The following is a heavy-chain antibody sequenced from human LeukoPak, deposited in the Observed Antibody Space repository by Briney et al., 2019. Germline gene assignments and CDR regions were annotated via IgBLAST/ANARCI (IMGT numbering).Heavy chain of an antibody. J-gene: IGHJ6*03. D-gene: IGHD3/OR15-3a*01. Sequence: GGSLRLSCAASGFTFSYAMSWVRQAPGKGLEWVSAISGSGLSTYYADSVKGRFTISRDNSKNTLYLQMNSLRAEDTAVYYCARTSHYYYMDVWGKGTTVTVSS. CDR3: ARTSHYYYMDV. V-gene: IGHV3-23*01. CDR2: ISGSGLST. CDR1: GFTFSYA.